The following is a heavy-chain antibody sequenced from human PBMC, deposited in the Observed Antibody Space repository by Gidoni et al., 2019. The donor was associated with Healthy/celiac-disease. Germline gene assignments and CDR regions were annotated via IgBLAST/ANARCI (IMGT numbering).Heavy chain of an antibody. D-gene: IGHD3-10*01. V-gene: IGHV1-69*01. CDR2: IIPIFGTA. CDR1: GGTFSSYA. CDR3: ATVPITMVRGVIIPQVPNYYYYYMDV. J-gene: IGHJ6*03. Sequence: QVQLVQSGAEVKKPGSSVKVSCKASGGTFSSYAISWVRQAPGQGLEWMGGIIPIFGTANYAQKFQGRVTITADESTSTAYMELSSLRSEDTAVYYCATVPITMVRGVIIPQVPNYYYYYMDVWGKGTTVTVSS.